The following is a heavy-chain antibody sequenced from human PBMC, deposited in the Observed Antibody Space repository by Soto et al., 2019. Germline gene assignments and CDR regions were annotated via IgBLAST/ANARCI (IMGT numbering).Heavy chain of an antibody. CDR2: IYYSGST. CDR1: VGSISSYY. D-gene: IGHD6-13*01. J-gene: IGHJ4*02. Sequence: SETLSLTCTVSVGSISSYYWSWIRQPPGKGLEWIGYIYYSGSTNYNPSLKSRVTISVDTSKNQFSLKLSSVTAADTAVYYCARGHRAAADNFDYWGQGTLVTVSS. CDR3: ARGHRAAADNFDY. V-gene: IGHV4-59*01.